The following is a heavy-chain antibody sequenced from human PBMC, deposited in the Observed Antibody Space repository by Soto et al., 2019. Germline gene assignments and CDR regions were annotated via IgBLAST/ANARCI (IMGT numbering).Heavy chain of an antibody. CDR1: GGSISSSSYY. CDR2: IYYSGST. V-gene: IGHV4-39*01. D-gene: IGHD3-22*01. Sequence: SETLSLTCTVSGGSISSSSYYWGWIRQPPGKGLEWIGSIYYSGSTYYNPSLKSRVTISVDTSKNQFSLKLSSVTAADTAVYYCARHLSGPHRRVVVITSSAFDIWGQGTMVTVSS. CDR3: ARHLSGPHRRVVVITSSAFDI. J-gene: IGHJ3*02.